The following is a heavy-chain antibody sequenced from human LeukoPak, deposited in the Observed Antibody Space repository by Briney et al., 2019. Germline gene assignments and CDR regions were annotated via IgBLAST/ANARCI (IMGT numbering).Heavy chain of an antibody. CDR2: ISVSGNTI. D-gene: IGHD5-24*01. Sequence: GGSLRLSCAASGFTFSSYSMNWVRQAPGKGLEWVSYISVSGNTIYYADSVKGRFTISRDNARNSLHLQMNSLRSEDTAMYYCARGIREMATDYWGQGTLVTVSS. J-gene: IGHJ4*02. V-gene: IGHV3-48*01. CDR1: GFTFSSYS. CDR3: ARGIREMATDY.